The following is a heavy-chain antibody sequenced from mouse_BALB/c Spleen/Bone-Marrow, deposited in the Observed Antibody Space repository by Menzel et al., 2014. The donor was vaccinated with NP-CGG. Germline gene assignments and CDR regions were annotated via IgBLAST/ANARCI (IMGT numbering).Heavy chain of an antibody. Sequence: EVKVVESGAELVKPGASVKLSCTASGFNIKDTYMHWVKQRPEQGLEWIGRIDPANGNTKYDPKFQGKATITADTSSNTAYLQLSSLTYEDTAVYYCARGYDEAFAYWGQGTLVTVSA. CDR1: GFNIKDTY. D-gene: IGHD2-14*01. CDR3: ARGYDEAFAY. V-gene: IGHV14-3*02. J-gene: IGHJ3*01. CDR2: IDPANGNT.